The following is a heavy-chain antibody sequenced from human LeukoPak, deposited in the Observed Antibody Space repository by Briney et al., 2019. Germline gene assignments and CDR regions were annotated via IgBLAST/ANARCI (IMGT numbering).Heavy chain of an antibody. CDR2: INPNSGGT. J-gene: IGHJ4*02. CDR1: GYTFTGYY. Sequence: ASVRVSCKASGYTFTGYYMHWVRQAPGQGLEWMGWINPNSGGTNYAQKFQGRVTMTRDTSISTAYMELSRLRSDDTAVYYCARGSREGIAVAGRTDYWGQGTLVTVSS. CDR3: ARGSREGIAVAGRTDY. V-gene: IGHV1-2*02. D-gene: IGHD6-19*01.